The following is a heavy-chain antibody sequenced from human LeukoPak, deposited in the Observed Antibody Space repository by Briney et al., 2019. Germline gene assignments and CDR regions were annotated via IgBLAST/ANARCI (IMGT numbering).Heavy chain of an antibody. Sequence: GASVKVSCKASGYTFTGYYMHWVRQAPGQGLEWMGWINPNSGGTNYAQKFQGRVTITADKSTSTAYMELSSLRSEDTAVYYCARDIVGATILDYWGQGTLVTVSS. CDR2: INPNSGGT. CDR1: GYTFTGYY. V-gene: IGHV1-2*02. CDR3: ARDIVGATILDY. D-gene: IGHD1-26*01. J-gene: IGHJ4*02.